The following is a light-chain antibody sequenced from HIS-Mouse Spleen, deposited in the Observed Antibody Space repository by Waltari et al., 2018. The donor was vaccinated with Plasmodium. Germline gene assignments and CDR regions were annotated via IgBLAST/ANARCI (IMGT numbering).Light chain of an antibody. V-gene: IGKV3-15*01. CDR2: GAS. CDR3: QQYNNWSFT. J-gene: IGKJ3*01. Sequence: EIVMTQSPATLSVSPGERATLSCRARQSVSSNLAWYQQKPGQAPRLLIYGASTRATGIPARFSGSGSGTDFTLTISSLQSEDFAVYYCQQYNNWSFTFGPGTKVDIK. CDR1: QSVSSN.